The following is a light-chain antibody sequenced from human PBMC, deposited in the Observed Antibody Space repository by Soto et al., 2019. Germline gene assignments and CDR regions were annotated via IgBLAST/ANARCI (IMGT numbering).Light chain of an antibody. CDR3: QQSDSTPYT. Sequence: ILLTQSPGTLSLSPGDRATLSCRASQSISTYLNWYQQKPGKAPRLLIYDASSLLSGVPSRFSGSGSGTDFTLTIASLQPEDFSTYYCQQSDSTPYTFGQGTKVDIK. V-gene: IGKV1-39*01. CDR1: QSISTY. CDR2: DAS. J-gene: IGKJ2*01.